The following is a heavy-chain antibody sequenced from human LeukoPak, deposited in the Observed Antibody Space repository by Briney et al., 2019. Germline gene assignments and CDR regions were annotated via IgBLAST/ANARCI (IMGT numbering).Heavy chain of an antibody. V-gene: IGHV3-23*01. D-gene: IGHD6-13*01. CDR3: AKGLRGSSYDY. J-gene: IGHJ4*02. Sequence: GGSLRLSCAASGFTFNNFAMSWVRQAPGKGLEWVSGISGSGGNTHYADSVKGRFTISRDNSKNTLYLQMNSLRAEGTAVYYCAKGLRGSSYDYWGQGTLVTVSS. CDR2: ISGSGGNT. CDR1: GFTFNNFA.